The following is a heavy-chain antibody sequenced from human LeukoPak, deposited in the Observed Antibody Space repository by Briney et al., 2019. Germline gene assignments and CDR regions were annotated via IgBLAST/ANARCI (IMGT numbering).Heavy chain of an antibody. J-gene: IGHJ3*02. CDR1: GGSLSSYY. D-gene: IGHD3-10*01. CDR2: ISTSGTT. Sequence: AETLSLTCTVSGGSLSSYYWSWIRQPAGKGLEWIGRISTSGTTHYNPRRSSGVTMSVDTSRNQFSLKLSSVPAADTAVYYCATAGFDIWGLGTMVTVSS. V-gene: IGHV4-4*07. CDR3: ATAGFDI.